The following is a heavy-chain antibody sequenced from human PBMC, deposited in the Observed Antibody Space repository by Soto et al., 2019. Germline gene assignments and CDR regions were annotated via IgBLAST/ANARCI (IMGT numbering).Heavy chain of an antibody. D-gene: IGHD4-17*01. CDR2: ISSSSSYI. Sequence: GGSLRLSCAPSGFTFSGYSMNWVRQAPGKGLEWVSSISSSSSYIFYADSVKGRFTISRDNAKNSLYLQMNSLRAEDTAVYFCARKGYGDYGGMDVWGQGTTVTVS. CDR3: ARKGYGDYGGMDV. J-gene: IGHJ6*02. CDR1: GFTFSGYS. V-gene: IGHV3-21*01.